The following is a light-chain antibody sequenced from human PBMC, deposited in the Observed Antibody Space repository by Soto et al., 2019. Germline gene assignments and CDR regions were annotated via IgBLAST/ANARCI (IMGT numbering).Light chain of an antibody. V-gene: IGKV4-1*01. CDR1: QSVLYSSNNKNY. Sequence: DIVMTQSPDSLAVSLGERDTINCKSSQSVLYSSNNKNYLAWYQQKPGQPPKLLIYWASTPESGVPDRFSGSGSGTDFTLTISSLQAEDVAVYYCQQYYATPPYTFGQGTKVEIK. CDR3: QQYYATPPYT. J-gene: IGKJ2*01. CDR2: WAS.